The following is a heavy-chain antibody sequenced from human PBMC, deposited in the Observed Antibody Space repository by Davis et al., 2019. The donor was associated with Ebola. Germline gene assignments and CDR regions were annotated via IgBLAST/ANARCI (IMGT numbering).Heavy chain of an antibody. CDR3: ARTIPRLVVPAAPPNWFDP. Sequence: MPGGSLRLSYAVYGGSFNGYFWSWIRQPPGKGLEWIGEINHSGSTNYNPSLKSRVTISVDTSKNQFSLKLSSVTAADTAVYYCARTIPRLVVPAAPPNWFDPWGQGTLVTVSS. CDR2: INHSGST. CDR1: GGSFNGYF. D-gene: IGHD2-2*01. V-gene: IGHV4-34*01. J-gene: IGHJ5*02.